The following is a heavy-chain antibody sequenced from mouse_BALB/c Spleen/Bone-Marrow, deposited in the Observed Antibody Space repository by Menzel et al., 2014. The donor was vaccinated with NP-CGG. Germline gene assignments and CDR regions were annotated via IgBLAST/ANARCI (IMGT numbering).Heavy chain of an antibody. CDR2: IWSGGST. Sequence: QVQLQQSGPGLVQPSQSLSITCTVSGFSLXTYGVHWVRQSPGKGLEWLGVIWSGGSTDYNAAFISRLSISKDNSKSQVFFKMNSLQANDTAIYYCARRNGNFRYYAMDYWGQGTSVTVSS. CDR3: ARRNGNFRYYAMDY. J-gene: IGHJ4*01. D-gene: IGHD2-1*01. V-gene: IGHV2-2*02. CDR1: GFSLXTYG.